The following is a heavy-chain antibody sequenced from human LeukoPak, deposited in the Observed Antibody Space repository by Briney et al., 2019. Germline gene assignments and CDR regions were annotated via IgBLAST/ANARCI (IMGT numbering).Heavy chain of an antibody. J-gene: IGHJ4*02. CDR3: ASGDPRIAALYHFDY. D-gene: IGHD6-6*01. CDR1: GYTFTSYY. V-gene: IGHV1-46*01. Sequence: ASVKVSCKASGYTFTSYYMHWVRQAPGQGLEWMGIISPSGAGTSYAQKFQGRVTMTRDTSTSTVYMELSSLRSGDTAVYYCASGDPRIAALYHFDYWGQGTLVTVSS. CDR2: ISPSGAGT.